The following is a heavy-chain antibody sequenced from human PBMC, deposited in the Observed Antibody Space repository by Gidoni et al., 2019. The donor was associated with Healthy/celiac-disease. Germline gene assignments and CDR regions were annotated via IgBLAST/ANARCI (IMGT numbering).Heavy chain of an antibody. CDR2: INPNSGGT. Sequence: QVQLVQSGAEVKKPGASVKVSCKASGYTFTGYYMHWVRQAPGQGLEWMGWINPNSGGTNYAQKFQGWVTMTRDTSISTAYMELSRLRSDDTAVYYCARDMGLLWFGESKGMDVWGQGTTVTVSS. CDR1: GYTFTGYY. J-gene: IGHJ6*02. D-gene: IGHD3-10*01. CDR3: ARDMGLLWFGESKGMDV. V-gene: IGHV1-2*04.